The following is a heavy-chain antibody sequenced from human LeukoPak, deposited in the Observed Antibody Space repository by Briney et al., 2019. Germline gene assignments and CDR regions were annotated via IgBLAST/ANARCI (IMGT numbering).Heavy chain of an antibody. CDR3: ARDLPGSGGDLTAFDI. V-gene: IGHV4-59*01. D-gene: IGHD2-21*02. J-gene: IGHJ3*02. CDR1: GGSISSYY. Sequence: SETLSLTCTVSGGSISSYYWSWIRQPPGKGLEWIGYIYYSGSTNYNPSLKSRVTISVDTSKNQFSLKLSSVTAADTAVYYCARDLPGSGGDLTAFDIWGQGTMVTVSS. CDR2: IYYSGST.